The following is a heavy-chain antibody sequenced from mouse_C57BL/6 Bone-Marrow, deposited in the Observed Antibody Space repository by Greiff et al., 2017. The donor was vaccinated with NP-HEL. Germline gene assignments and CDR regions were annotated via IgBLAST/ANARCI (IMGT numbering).Heavy chain of an antibody. CDR2: ISSGSSTI. V-gene: IGHV5-17*01. Sequence: EVMLVESGGGLVKPGGSLKLSCAASGFTFSDYGMHWVRQAPEKGLEWVAYISSGSSTIYYADTVKGRFTISRDNAKNTLFLQMTSLRSEDTAMYYCARSGSSYGGAYYFDYWGQGTTLTVSS. CDR1: GFTFSDYG. J-gene: IGHJ2*01. CDR3: ARSGSSYGGAYYFDY. D-gene: IGHD1-1*01.